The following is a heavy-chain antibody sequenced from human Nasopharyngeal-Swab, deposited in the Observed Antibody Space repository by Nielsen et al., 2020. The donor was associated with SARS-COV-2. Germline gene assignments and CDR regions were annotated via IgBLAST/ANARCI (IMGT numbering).Heavy chain of an antibody. J-gene: IGHJ5*02. CDR1: GVSITSQY. V-gene: IGHV4-59*11. CDR2: ISHNSGT. CDR3: AKEGATGWFDP. Sequence: GSLRLSCTVSGVSITSQYWSWIRQPPGTGLEWIGYISHNSGTSYNPSLKSRVTMFMDTSKNQFSLRLTSVTAADTAVYYCAKEGATGWFDPCGQGTLVTVSS.